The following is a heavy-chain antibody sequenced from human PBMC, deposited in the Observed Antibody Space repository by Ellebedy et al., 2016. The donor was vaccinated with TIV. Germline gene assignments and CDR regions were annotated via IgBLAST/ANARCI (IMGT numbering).Heavy chain of an antibody. CDR3: ARSSGWDRFDY. J-gene: IGHJ4*02. V-gene: IGHV4-61*01. CDR2: IYYSGST. Sequence: MPGGSLRLSCTVSGGSISSGSYYWSWIRQPPGKGLEWIGYIYYSGSTNYNPSLKSRVTIAVDTSKKQISLKLSSVTAADTAVYYCARSSGWDRFDYWGQGTLVTVSS. D-gene: IGHD6-19*01. CDR1: GGSISSGSYY.